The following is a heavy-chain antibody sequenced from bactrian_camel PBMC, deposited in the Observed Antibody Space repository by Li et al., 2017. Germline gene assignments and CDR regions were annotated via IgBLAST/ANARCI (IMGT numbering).Heavy chain of an antibody. CDR1: GRMGRLYC. D-gene: IGHD5*01. V-gene: IGHV3S53*01. J-gene: IGHJ4*01. Sequence: VQLVESGGGSVQAGGSMSLSCAASGRMGRLYCMAWFRQRPGQEPEAVATLDSNGDSRTADSVKGRVTISYDTARRTLNLQMSSLKPEDTGRYYCAAGCRTALKADYEHDYQYLGQGTQVTVS. CDR3: AAGCRTALKADYEHDYQY. CDR2: LDSNGDS.